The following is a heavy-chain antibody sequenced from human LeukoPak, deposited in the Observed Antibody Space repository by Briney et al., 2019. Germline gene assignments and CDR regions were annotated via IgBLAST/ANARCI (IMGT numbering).Heavy chain of an antibody. J-gene: IGHJ5*02. Sequence: PSETLSLTCTVSGASVSSDYWSWIRQSPGKGPEWIGYIYHSGHTMSNPSLRSRVSLSLDTSNNQFSLKLSSVTAADTAVYYCARHPFQYPFDHWGQGTVVSVSS. D-gene: IGHD4-4*01. CDR1: GASVSSDY. CDR3: ARHPFQYPFDH. V-gene: IGHV4-59*08. CDR2: IYHSGHT.